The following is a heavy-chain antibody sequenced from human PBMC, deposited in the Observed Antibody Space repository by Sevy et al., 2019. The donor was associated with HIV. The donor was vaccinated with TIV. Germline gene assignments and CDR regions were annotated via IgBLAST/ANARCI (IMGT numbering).Heavy chain of an antibody. V-gene: IGHV3-15*01. CDR2: IKSKTAGGIT. D-gene: IGHD6-13*01. CDR3: TKVMEVGQQLRSYYMDV. J-gene: IGHJ6*03. CDR1: GFTFSNAW. Sequence: GGSLRLSCAASGFTFSNAWMSWVRQAPGKGLEWVGRIKSKTAGGITDYAAPVKGRFTISRDDSKNTLYLQMNSLKTEYTAVYYCTKVMEVGQQLRSYYMDVWGKGTTVTVSS.